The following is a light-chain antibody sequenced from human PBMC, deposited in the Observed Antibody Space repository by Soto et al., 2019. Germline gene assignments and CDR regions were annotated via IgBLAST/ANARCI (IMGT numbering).Light chain of an antibody. J-gene: IGLJ3*02. CDR3: QSFDSSLSDWV. V-gene: IGLV3-21*02. CDR1: NIGSKS. Sequence: SYELTQPPSVSVAPGQTARITCGGNNIGSKSVHWYQQKPGQAPVLVVYDDSSNRPSGVPDRFSGSKSGTSASLAITGLQAEDEADYYCQSFDSSLSDWVFGGGTKLTVL. CDR2: DDSS.